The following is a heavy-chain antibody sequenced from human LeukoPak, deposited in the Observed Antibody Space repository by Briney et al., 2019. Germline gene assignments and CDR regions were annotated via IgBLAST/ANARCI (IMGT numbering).Heavy chain of an antibody. V-gene: IGHV3-74*01. D-gene: IGHD6-13*01. CDR3: ARDRSISAAGDTY. CDR2: VNRDGSST. J-gene: IGHJ4*02. CDR1: GFTVSDYW. Sequence: PGGSLRLSCAASGFTVSDYWMHWVRQAPGKGLGWVSRVNRDGSSTSYADSVKGRFTISRDNAKNTLSLQMNSLRAEDTAIYYCARDRSISAAGDTYWGQGTLVTVSS.